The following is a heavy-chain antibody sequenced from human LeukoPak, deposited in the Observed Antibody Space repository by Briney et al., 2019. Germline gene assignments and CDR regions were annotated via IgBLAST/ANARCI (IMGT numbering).Heavy chain of an antibody. Sequence: KTGGSLRLSCAASGFTFSMYWMSWVRQAPGKGLEWVSSISSSSSYIYYADSVKGRFTISRDNAKNSLYLQMNSLRAEDTAVYYCARGGTAMVDYWGQGTLVTVSS. D-gene: IGHD5-18*01. CDR1: GFTFSMYW. J-gene: IGHJ4*02. CDR2: ISSSSSYI. V-gene: IGHV3-21*01. CDR3: ARGGTAMVDY.